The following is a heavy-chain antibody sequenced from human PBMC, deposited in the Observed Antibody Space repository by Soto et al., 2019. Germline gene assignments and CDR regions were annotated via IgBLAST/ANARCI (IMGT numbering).Heavy chain of an antibody. Sequence: LSLTCTVSGGSISNYYWHWIRQPPGKGLEWIGYIYSSGSTTYTPSLKSRVTISVDTTKKQFSLNLSSMAAADTAVYYCARGGLGYGFELDYWGQGTRVTVSS. CDR3: ARGGLGYGFELDY. CDR2: IYSSGST. J-gene: IGHJ4*02. D-gene: IGHD3-3*01. V-gene: IGHV4-59*01. CDR1: GGSISNYY.